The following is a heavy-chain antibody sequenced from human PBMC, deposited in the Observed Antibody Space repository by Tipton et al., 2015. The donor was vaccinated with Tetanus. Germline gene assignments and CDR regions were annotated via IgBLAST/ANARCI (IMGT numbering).Heavy chain of an antibody. Sequence: LRLSCAVYGGSFSGYYWSWIRQPPGKGLEWIGEINHSGSTNYNPSLKSRVPISVDTSKNRFSLKRSSVTAADTAVYYCARGRGIGYGSGSYLNYYGMDVWGQGTTVTVSS. V-gene: IGHV4-34*01. CDR2: INHSGST. CDR1: GGSFSGYY. J-gene: IGHJ6*02. CDR3: ARGRGIGYGSGSYLNYYGMDV. D-gene: IGHD3-10*01.